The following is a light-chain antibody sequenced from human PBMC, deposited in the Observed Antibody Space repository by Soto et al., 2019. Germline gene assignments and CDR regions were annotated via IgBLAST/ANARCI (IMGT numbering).Light chain of an antibody. V-gene: IGKV3-20*01. Sequence: EIVMTQSPATLSVSPGERVTLSCRASQSVSSDLAWYQQKPGQAPRLLIFGASSRATGIPDRFSGSGSGADFSLTISRLDPEDFAVYYCQQYGGSPLTFGGGTKVDIK. CDR1: QSVSSD. J-gene: IGKJ4*01. CDR2: GAS. CDR3: QQYGGSPLT.